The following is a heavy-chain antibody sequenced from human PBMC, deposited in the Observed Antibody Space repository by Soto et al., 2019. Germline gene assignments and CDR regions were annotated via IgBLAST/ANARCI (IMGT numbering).Heavy chain of an antibody. CDR3: ARDQYSTSFRWFDP. V-gene: IGHV3-9*01. CDR1: GFTFDDYA. CDR2: ISWNSGKI. Sequence: GGSLRLSCAASGFTFDDYAMHWVRQGPGKGLEWVSGISWNSGKIYYADSVKGRFTISRDNAKSSLYLQMNTLRAEDTAFYYCARDQYSTSFRWFDPWGQGILVTVSS. J-gene: IGHJ5*02. D-gene: IGHD6-6*01.